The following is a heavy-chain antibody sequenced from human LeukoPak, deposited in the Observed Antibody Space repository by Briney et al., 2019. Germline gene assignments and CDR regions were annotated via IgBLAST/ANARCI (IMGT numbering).Heavy chain of an antibody. Sequence: PGGSLRLSCAASGFTFSYYSMNWVRQAPGKGLEWVSSISSSSSYIYYAGSVKGRFTISRDNAKNSLFLQMNSLRAEDTAVYYCAREGDGYNSPIDYWGQGTLVTVSS. V-gene: IGHV3-21*01. D-gene: IGHD5-24*01. CDR2: ISSSSSYI. J-gene: IGHJ4*02. CDR3: AREGDGYNSPIDY. CDR1: GFTFSYYS.